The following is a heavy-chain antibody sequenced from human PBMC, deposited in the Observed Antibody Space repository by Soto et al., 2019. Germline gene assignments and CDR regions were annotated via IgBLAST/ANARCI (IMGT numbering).Heavy chain of an antibody. Sequence: LSLTCAGYGGSFSGYYWSWIRQPPGKGLEWIGEINHSGSTNYNPSLKSRVTISVDTSKNQFSLKLSSVTAADTAVYYCARGERLVVATYGGCSLPWGQGTLVTV. D-gene: IGHD2-15*01. CDR1: GGSFSGYY. V-gene: IGHV4-34*01. J-gene: IGHJ5*02. CDR3: ARGERLVVATYGGCSLP. CDR2: INHSGST.